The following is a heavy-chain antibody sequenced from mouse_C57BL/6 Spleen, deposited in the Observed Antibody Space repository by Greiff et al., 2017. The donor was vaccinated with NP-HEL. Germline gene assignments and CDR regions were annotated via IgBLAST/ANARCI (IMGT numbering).Heavy chain of an antibody. Sequence: VQLQQSGAELAKPGASVKLSCKASGYTFTSYWMHWVKQRPGQGLEWIGYINPSSGYTKYNQKFKDKATLTADKSSSTAYMQLSSLTYEYAAVYYCARSDGYYPYYFDYWGQGTTLTVSS. J-gene: IGHJ2*01. D-gene: IGHD2-3*01. V-gene: IGHV1-7*01. CDR1: GYTFTSYW. CDR2: INPSSGYT. CDR3: ARSDGYYPYYFDY.